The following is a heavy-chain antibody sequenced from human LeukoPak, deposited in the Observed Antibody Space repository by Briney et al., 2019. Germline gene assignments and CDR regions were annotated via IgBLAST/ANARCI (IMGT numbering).Heavy chain of an antibody. D-gene: IGHD3-10*01. Sequence: SETLSLACAVYGGSFSGYYWSWIRQPPGKGLEWIGEINRSGSTNYNPSLKSRVTISVDTSKNQFSLKLSSVTAADTAVYYCARGRNYFGSGSPMDVWGQGTTVTVSS. J-gene: IGHJ6*02. CDR2: INRSGST. CDR1: GGSFSGYY. V-gene: IGHV4-34*01. CDR3: ARGRNYFGSGSPMDV.